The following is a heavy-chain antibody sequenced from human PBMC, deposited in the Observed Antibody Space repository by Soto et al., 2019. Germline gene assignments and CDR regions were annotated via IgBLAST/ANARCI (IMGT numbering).Heavy chain of an antibody. CDR2: ISYDGSNK. CDR1: GFTFSSYG. D-gene: IGHD1-26*01. V-gene: IGHV3-30*18. J-gene: IGHJ4*02. Sequence: QVQLVESGGGVIQPGRSLRLSCAASGFTFSSYGMHWVRQAPGKGLEWVAVISYDGSNKYYADSVKGRFTISRDNSKNTLYLQMNSLRAEDTAVYYCAKESSRVGATYLDYWGQGTLVTVSS. CDR3: AKESSRVGATYLDY.